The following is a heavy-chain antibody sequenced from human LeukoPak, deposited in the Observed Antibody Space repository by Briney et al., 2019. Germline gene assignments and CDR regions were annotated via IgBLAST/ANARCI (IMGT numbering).Heavy chain of an antibody. CDR3: ARDLADNLD. D-gene: IGHD3-9*01. V-gene: IGHV3-7*01. CDR2: IKEDGSEK. J-gene: IGHJ4*02. CDR1: GFTFSRYW. Sequence: GGSLRLSRAASGFTFSRYWMSWVRQAPGKGLEWVANIKEDGSEKNYVDSVKGRFTISRDNAKNSLYLQMNSLRAEDTAVYYCARDLADNLDWGQGTLVTVSS.